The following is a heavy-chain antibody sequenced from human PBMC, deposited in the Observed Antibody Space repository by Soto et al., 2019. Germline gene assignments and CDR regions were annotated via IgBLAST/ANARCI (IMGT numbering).Heavy chain of an antibody. D-gene: IGHD3-22*01. J-gene: IGHJ6*02. CDR2: IVPIFGA. CDR3: ARGGSDYEGSGYYQGHV. V-gene: IGHV1-69*12. Sequence: QVQLVQSGAEVKKPGSSVKVSFKTSGGSFSNYGFSWVREAPGQGIECMGVIVPIFGAEHPQQFQGRVTITADESTNTVFMELRGLRSEDTAVYYCARGGSDYEGSGYYQGHVWGQGTTVTVSS. CDR1: GGSFSNYG.